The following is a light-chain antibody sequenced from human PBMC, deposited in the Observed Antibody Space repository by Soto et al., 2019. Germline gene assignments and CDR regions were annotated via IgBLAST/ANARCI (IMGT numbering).Light chain of an antibody. CDR3: QQYYSYPRT. CDR1: QRIIRY. Sequence: AILMTQSPSTLSASAGERATITCRASQRIIRYLAWFQQKAGKAPKLLIYDASTLESGVPSRFSGSGSGTDFTLTISCLQSDDFATYYCQQYYSYPRTLGQGPKVDI. V-gene: IGKV1-8*01. J-gene: IGKJ1*01. CDR2: DAS.